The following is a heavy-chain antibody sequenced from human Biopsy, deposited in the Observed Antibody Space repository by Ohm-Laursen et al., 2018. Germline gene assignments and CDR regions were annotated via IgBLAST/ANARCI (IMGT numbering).Heavy chain of an antibody. CDR2: IIPLIGLT. V-gene: IGHV1-69*04. CDR1: GGTSSNFA. J-gene: IGHJ4*02. Sequence: GASVKVSCKASGGTSSNFAINWVRQAPGQGLECMGRIIPLIGLTNYAQKSQGRVTITADKFTNTVYMELSSLRSDDTAVYFCARDCNGDNCGVDFWGQGTLVTVS. CDR3: ARDCNGDNCGVDF. D-gene: IGHD2-15*01.